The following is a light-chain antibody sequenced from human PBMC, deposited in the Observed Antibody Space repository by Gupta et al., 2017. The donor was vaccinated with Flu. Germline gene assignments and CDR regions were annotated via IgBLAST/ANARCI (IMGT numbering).Light chain of an antibody. CDR3: QSYDSSLSV. Sequence: SVLTQPPSASAAPGQRVTISCTGSSSNIGAGYDVHWYQQLPGTAPKLLIYGNSNRPSGVPDRFSGSKSGTSASLAITGLQAEDEADYYCQSYDSSLSVFGTGTKVTVL. CDR2: GNS. CDR1: SSNIGAGYD. V-gene: IGLV1-40*01. J-gene: IGLJ1*01.